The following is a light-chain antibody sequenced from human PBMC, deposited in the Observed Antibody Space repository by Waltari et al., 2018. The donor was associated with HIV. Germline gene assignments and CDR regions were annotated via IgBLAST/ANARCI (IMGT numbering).Light chain of an antibody. CDR2: DVS. V-gene: IGLV2-14*01. J-gene: IGLJ1*01. CDR1: SSDVGGYNY. Sequence: QSALTQPASVSGSPGQSITISCTGTSSDVGGYNYVSWYQLHPGQAPKLMIYDVSKRPSGVSNRFSGSKSGNTASLTISGLQAEDEADYYCSSYTSSSPYVFGTGTKVTVL. CDR3: SSYTSSSPYV.